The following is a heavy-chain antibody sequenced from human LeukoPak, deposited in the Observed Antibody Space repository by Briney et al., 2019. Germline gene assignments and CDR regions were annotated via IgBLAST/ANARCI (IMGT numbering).Heavy chain of an antibody. D-gene: IGHD3-10*01. CDR3: ARFGEVFDY. CDR1: GGSISSSSYY. J-gene: IGHJ4*02. Sequence: SETLSPTCTVSGGSISSSSYYWGWIRQPPGKGLEWIGSIYYSGSTYYNPSLKSRVTISVDTSKNQSSLKLSSVTAADTAVYYCARFGEVFDYWGQGTLVTVSS. CDR2: IYYSGST. V-gene: IGHV4-39*01.